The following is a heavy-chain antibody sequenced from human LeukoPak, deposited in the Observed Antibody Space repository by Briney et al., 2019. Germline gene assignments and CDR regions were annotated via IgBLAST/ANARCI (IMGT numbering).Heavy chain of an antibody. CDR1: GFTFSSYS. J-gene: IGHJ4*02. V-gene: IGHV3-21*01. D-gene: IGHD1-26*01. CDR3: PRDPGVLVGATCY. Sequence: GGSLRLSCAASGFTFSSYSMNWVRQAPGKGLEWVSSISSSRSYIYYAASVKGRFTISRANAKNSLHLKMNSLRAEDPPVYYGPRDPGVLVGATCYWGQGTLVTVSS. CDR2: ISSSRSYI.